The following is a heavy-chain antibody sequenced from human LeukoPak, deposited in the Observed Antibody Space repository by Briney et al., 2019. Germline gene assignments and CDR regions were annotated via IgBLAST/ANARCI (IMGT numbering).Heavy chain of an antibody. CDR3: ARDNCTNGVCFFDY. CDR2: ISAYNGNT. V-gene: IGHV1-18*01. Sequence: ASVKVSCKASGFTFTSFGFSWVRQAPGQGLEWIGWISAYNGNTNYAQSLQGRVTMTTDASTSTVYMDLRSLTSDDTAVYYCARDNCTNGVCFFDYWGQGTLVTVSS. D-gene: IGHD2-8*01. J-gene: IGHJ4*02. CDR1: GFTFTSFG.